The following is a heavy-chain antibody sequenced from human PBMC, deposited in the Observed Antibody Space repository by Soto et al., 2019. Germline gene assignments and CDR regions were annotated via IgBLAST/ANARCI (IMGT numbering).Heavy chain of an antibody. J-gene: IGHJ4*02. CDR3: ARGMTPPGAPAWYYFDS. V-gene: IGHV4-4*07. CDR1: GASITGSSY. Sequence: SETLSLTCTVSGASITGSSYWSWIRQPAGKGLEWVGRFSLSGTTNYNPSLRSRVTMSADVSKNQFSLRLTSVTAADTALYYCARGMTPPGAPAWYYFDSWGQGTLVTVSS. CDR2: FSLSGTT. D-gene: IGHD2-8*02.